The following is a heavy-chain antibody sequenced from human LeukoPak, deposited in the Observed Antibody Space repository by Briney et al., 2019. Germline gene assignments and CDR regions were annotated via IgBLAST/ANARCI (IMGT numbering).Heavy chain of an antibody. CDR3: AREGPYYYGSGSSTAFSY. CDR1: GFTFSSYG. D-gene: IGHD3-10*01. Sequence: PGGSLRLSCAASGFTFSSYGMHWVRQAPGKGLEWVAVISYDGSNKYYADSVKGRFTISRDNSKNTLYLQMNSLRAEDTAVYYCAREGPYYYGSGSSTAFSYWGQGTLVTVSS. J-gene: IGHJ4*02. CDR2: ISYDGSNK. V-gene: IGHV3-30*03.